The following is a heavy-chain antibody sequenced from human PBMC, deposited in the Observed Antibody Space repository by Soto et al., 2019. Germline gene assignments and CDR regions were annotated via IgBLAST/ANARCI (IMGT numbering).Heavy chain of an antibody. CDR3: AREKDHLRGVKYYFEY. V-gene: IGHV3-7*01. D-gene: IGHD3-10*01. CDR2: INLDGGEK. CDR1: GFMFRSYW. J-gene: IGHJ4*02. Sequence: GSLRLSCAASGFMFRSYWMSWVRQAPGKGLEWVANINLDGGEKYYVDSVKGRFSTSRDNAKNSLYLQMNSLRAEDTAVYYCAREKDHLRGVKYYFEYWGQGTPVTVSS.